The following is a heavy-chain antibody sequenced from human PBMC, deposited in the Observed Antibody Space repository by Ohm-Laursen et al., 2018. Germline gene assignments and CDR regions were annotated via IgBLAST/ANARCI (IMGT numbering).Heavy chain of an antibody. CDR3: ARPTYYYDSSGYYYEIDYFDY. CDR1: GYSFTSYW. CDR2: IYPGDSDT. D-gene: IGHD3-22*01. V-gene: IGHV5-51*01. Sequence: ESLRISCKGSGYSFTSYWIGWVRQMPGKGLEWMGIIYPGDSDTRYSPSFQGQVTISADKSISTAYLQWSSLKASDTAMYYCARPTYYYDSSGYYYEIDYFDYWGQGTLVTVSS. J-gene: IGHJ4*02.